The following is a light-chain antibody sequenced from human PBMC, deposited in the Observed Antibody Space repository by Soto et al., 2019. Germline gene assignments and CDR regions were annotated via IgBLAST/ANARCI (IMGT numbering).Light chain of an antibody. CDR2: GAS. V-gene: IGKV3-15*01. Sequence: ETVVTQSPATLSVSPGERATLSCRASQSVSSSYLAWYQQKPGQAPRLLIYGASTRATGIPARFSGSGSGTEFTLTISSLQSEDFATYYCQQSYSTPPWTFGQGTKVDIK. CDR1: QSVSSSY. J-gene: IGKJ1*01. CDR3: QQSYSTPPWT.